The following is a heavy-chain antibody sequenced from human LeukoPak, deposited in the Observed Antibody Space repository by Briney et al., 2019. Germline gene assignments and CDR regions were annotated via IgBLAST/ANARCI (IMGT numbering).Heavy chain of an antibody. J-gene: IGHJ4*02. Sequence: ASVKVSCKASGYTFTGYYMHWMLQAPGQGLEWMGRINPNSGGTNYAQKFQGRVTMTRDTSISTAYMELSRLRSDDTAVYYCARGDYDYVWGSYRDDYWGQGTLVTVSS. CDR3: ARGDYDYVWGSYRDDY. CDR1: GYTFTGYY. V-gene: IGHV1-2*06. D-gene: IGHD3-16*02. CDR2: INPNSGGT.